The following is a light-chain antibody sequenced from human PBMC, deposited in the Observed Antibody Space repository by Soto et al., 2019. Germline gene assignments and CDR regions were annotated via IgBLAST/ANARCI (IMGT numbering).Light chain of an antibody. Sequence: QSALTQPPSASGSPGQSVTISCTGTSRDIGGYDFVSWYQQHPGKAPKLLIYDVIKRPSGVPDRFSGSKSGNTASLTVSGLQTDDEAGYYCSSYGGSNNLLFGGGTKLTVL. J-gene: IGLJ2*01. CDR1: SRDIGGYDF. CDR3: SSYGGSNNLL. CDR2: DVI. V-gene: IGLV2-8*01.